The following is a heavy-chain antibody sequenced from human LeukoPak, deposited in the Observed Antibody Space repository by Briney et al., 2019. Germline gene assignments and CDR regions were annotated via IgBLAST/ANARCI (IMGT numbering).Heavy chain of an antibody. J-gene: IGHJ4*02. CDR2: ICYSGTT. CDR1: GASISSGGYC. Sequence: PSETLSLTCTVSGASISSGGYCWSWIRQHPGKGLEWIGYICYSGTTYYNPSLKSRVTISVDMSENQFSLKLSSVTAADTAVYYCAGLVGRYSSGLYYYYFDYWGQGTLVTVSS. D-gene: IGHD3-22*01. V-gene: IGHV4-31*03. CDR3: AGLVGRYSSGLYYYYFDY.